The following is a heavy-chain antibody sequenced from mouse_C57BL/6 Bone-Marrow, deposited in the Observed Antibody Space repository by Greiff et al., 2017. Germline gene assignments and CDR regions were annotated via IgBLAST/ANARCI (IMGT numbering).Heavy chain of an antibody. D-gene: IGHD1-1*01. CDR3: ARPFCYGSHDY. V-gene: IGHV1-64*01. CDR2: IHPDSGGT. J-gene: IGHJ2*01. Sequence: QVQLQQPGAELVKPGASVKLSCKASGYTFTSYWMHWVKQRPGQGLEWIGMIHPDSGGTNYNAKFKSQATLTADKSSSTAYMQLSSLTSEDSAVYYCARPFCYGSHDYWGQGTTLTVSS. CDR1: GYTFTSYW.